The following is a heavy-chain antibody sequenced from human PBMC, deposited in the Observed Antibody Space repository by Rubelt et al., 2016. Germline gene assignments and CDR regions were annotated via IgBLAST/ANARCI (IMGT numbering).Heavy chain of an antibody. J-gene: IGHJ4*02. CDR3: AKDRSVSGRGGLDY. Sequence: WVGRMKSKGSGGTIEYAAPVKGRFTISRDNSKNTLCLQMNSLRAEDTTMYYCAKDRSVSGRGGLDYWGQGTLVTVSS. CDR2: MKSKGSGGTI. V-gene: IGHV3-15*01. D-gene: IGHD6-19*01.